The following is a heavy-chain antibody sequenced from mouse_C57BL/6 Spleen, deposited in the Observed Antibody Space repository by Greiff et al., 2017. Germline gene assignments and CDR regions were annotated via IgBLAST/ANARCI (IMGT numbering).Heavy chain of an antibody. CDR2: IYPGDGDT. J-gene: IGHJ4*01. CDR1: GYAFSSYW. V-gene: IGHV1-80*01. CDR3: ARRAYGSTHYAMDY. D-gene: IGHD1-1*01. Sequence: QVQLQQSGAELVKPGASVKISCKASGYAFSSYWMNWVKQRPGKGLEWIGQIYPGDGDTNYNGKFKGKATLTADKSSSTAYMQLSSLTSEDSAVYFCARRAYGSTHYAMDYWGQGTSVTVSS.